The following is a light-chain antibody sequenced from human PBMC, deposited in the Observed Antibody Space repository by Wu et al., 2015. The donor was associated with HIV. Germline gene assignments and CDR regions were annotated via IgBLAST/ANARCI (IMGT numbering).Light chain of an antibody. CDR2: SAS. V-gene: IGKV1-8*01. J-gene: IGKJ4*01. Sequence: ASTGDRVTITCRASQDIKSNLAWYQQKPGKAPNLLIFSASTLHSGVPSRFSGSRSGTDFTLTISCLQSEDFANYYCQQYDTYPLAFGGGTKVEIK. CDR3: QQYDTYPLA. CDR1: QDIKSN.